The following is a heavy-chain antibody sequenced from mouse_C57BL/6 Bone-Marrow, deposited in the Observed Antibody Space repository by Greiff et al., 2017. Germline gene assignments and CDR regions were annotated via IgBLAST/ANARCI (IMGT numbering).Heavy chain of an antibody. Sequence: QVTLKESGPGILQPSQTLSLTCSFSGFSLSTFGMGVGWIRQPSGKGLEWLAHIWWDDDKYYNPALKNRLTISKDTSKKQVFLKIANVDTADTATYYCARIPYGYDGDYFDYWGQGTTRTVSS. CDR1: GFSLSTFGMG. CDR3: ARIPYGYDGDYFDY. D-gene: IGHD2-2*01. V-gene: IGHV8-8*01. CDR2: IWWDDDK. J-gene: IGHJ2*01.